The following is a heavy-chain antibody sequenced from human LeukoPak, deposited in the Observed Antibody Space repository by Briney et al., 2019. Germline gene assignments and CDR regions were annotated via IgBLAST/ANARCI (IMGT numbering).Heavy chain of an antibody. D-gene: IGHD2-15*01. CDR1: GGSISSYY. CDR2: IYSTGST. Sequence: PSETLSLTCTVSGGSISSYYWSWIRQPAGKGLEWVGRIYSTGSTNYNPSLKSRVTMSVDTSKNQFSLRLRSVTAADTAVYYCAREWAYCSGGSCYRWFDPWGQGTLVTVSS. V-gene: IGHV4-4*07. CDR3: AREWAYCSGGSCYRWFDP. J-gene: IGHJ5*02.